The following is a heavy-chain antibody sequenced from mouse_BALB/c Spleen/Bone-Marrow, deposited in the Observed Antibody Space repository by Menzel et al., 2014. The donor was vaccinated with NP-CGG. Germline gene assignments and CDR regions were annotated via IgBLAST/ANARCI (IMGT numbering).Heavy chain of an antibody. J-gene: IGHJ2*01. Sequence: EVQLQQSGPELVKPGASVKMSCKASGYTFTAYVMHWVKPKPGQGLEWIGYINPYNDGTNYIEKFKGKATLTSDIPSSTAYMELSSLTSEDSAVYYCAREGWLLRFDYWGQGTTLTVSS. CDR3: AREGWLLRFDY. D-gene: IGHD2-3*01. CDR2: INPYNDGT. CDR1: GYTFTAYV. V-gene: IGHV1-14*01.